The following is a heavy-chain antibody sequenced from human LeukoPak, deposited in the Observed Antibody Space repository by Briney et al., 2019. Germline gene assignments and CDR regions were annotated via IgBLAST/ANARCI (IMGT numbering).Heavy chain of an antibody. Sequence: SETLSLTCTVSGGSISSYYWSWIRQPPGKGLEWIGSIYYSGSTYYNPSLKSRVTISVDTSKNQFSLKLSSVTAADTAVYYCARDPYSSSWYRGNNWFDPWGQGTLVTVSS. CDR1: GGSISSYY. V-gene: IGHV4-39*02. J-gene: IGHJ5*02. CDR2: IYYSGST. D-gene: IGHD6-13*01. CDR3: ARDPYSSSWYRGNNWFDP.